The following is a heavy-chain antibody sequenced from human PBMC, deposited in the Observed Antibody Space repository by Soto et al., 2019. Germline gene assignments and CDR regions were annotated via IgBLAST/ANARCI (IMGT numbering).Heavy chain of an antibody. V-gene: IGHV3-74*01. CDR1: GFTFSNYW. CDR2: IAVDGSDI. D-gene: IGHD2-15*01. CDR3: ARGRYTDMSILFDF. J-gene: IGHJ4*02. Sequence: EVQLVQSGGGFVRPGGSLRLSCVASGFTFSNYWMHWVRQVPGKGLVWVARIAVDGSDITYADSVRGRFTISRDNAKNTLYLHMNSLRPEDTAMYYCARGRYTDMSILFDFWGQGPLVTVSS.